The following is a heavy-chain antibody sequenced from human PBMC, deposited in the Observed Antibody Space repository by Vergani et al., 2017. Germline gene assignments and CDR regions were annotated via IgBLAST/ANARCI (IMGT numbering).Heavy chain of an antibody. J-gene: IGHJ6*03. Sequence: EVQLVESGGGLVQPGGSLRLSCAASGFTFSRYWMSWVRQAPGKGLEWVANIKQDGSEKYYVDSVKGRFTSSRDNAKNSLYLQMNSLRAEDTAVYYCASKSGQWLVFHYYYYYMDVWGKGTTVTVSS. CDR2: IKQDGSEK. D-gene: IGHD6-19*01. V-gene: IGHV3-7*01. CDR3: ASKSGQWLVFHYYYYYMDV. CDR1: GFTFSRYW.